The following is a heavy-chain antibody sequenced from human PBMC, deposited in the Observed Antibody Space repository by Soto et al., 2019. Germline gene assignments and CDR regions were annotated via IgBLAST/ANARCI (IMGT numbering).Heavy chain of an antibody. J-gene: IGHJ4*02. D-gene: IGHD6-6*01. Sequence: SESLSLTCTVSGGSISSGGYYWSWIRQHPGKGLEWIGYIYYSGSTYYNPSLKSRVTISVDTSKNQFSLKLSSVTAADTAVYYCARGSARQYYFDYWGQGTLVT. CDR1: GGSISSGGYY. V-gene: IGHV4-31*03. CDR3: ARGSARQYYFDY. CDR2: IYYSGST.